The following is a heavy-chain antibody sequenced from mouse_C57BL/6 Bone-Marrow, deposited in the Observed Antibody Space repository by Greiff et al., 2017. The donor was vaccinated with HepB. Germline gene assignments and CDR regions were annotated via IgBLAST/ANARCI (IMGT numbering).Heavy chain of an antibody. V-gene: IGHV1-69*01. CDR1: GYTFTSYW. Sequence: VQLQQPGAELVMPGASVKLSCKASGYTFTSYWMHWVKQRPGQGLEWIGQIDLSDSYTNYNQKYKGKSTLTVEKSSSTAYMQLSSLTSEDSAVYYCAREGGYYADYFDYWGQGTTLTVSS. D-gene: IGHD2-3*01. CDR2: IDLSDSYT. J-gene: IGHJ2*01. CDR3: AREGGYYADYFDY.